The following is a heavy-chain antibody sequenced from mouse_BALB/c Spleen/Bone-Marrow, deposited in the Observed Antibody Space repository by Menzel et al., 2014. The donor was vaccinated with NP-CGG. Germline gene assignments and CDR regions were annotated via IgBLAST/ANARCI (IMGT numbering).Heavy chain of an antibody. CDR1: GFNIKDTY. Sequence: EVKLVESGAELVKSGASVKLSCTASGFNIKDTYMHWVKRRPEQGLEWIGRIDPANGNTKYDPKFQGKATITADTSSNTAYLQLSSLTSEDTAVYYCARYYYGTLLDYWGQGTTLTVSS. CDR2: IDPANGNT. D-gene: IGHD1-1*01. V-gene: IGHV14-3*02. J-gene: IGHJ2*01. CDR3: ARYYYGTLLDY.